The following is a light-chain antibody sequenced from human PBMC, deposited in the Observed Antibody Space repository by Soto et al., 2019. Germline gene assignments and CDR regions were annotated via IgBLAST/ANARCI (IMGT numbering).Light chain of an antibody. CDR3: QQFNSYPT. Sequence: AIQLTQSPSSLSAFVGAKVTITCRASQDISSALAWYQQNPGKGPKLLIYDASTLESGVPSRFSGSGSGTDFTLTITGLQSEDFATYYCQQFNSYPTFGGGTKVEI. J-gene: IGKJ4*01. CDR1: QDISSA. V-gene: IGKV1-13*02. CDR2: DAS.